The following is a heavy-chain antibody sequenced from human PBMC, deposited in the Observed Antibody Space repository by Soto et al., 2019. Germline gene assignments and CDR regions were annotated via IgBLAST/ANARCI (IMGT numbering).Heavy chain of an antibody. D-gene: IGHD6-13*01. J-gene: IGHJ4*02. CDR2: ISDTGGNT. CDR3: ARGGNSWYNY. CDR1: GFTFSSYT. V-gene: IGHV3-23*01. Sequence: EVQLLESGGGLVQPGGSLRLSCAASGFTFSSYTMAWVRQAPGKGLDWVSPISDTGGNTYYADSVTGRFTISSDNSKNELYLQMNRLRAGDTALDYGARGGNSWYNYGGQGALVTVSS.